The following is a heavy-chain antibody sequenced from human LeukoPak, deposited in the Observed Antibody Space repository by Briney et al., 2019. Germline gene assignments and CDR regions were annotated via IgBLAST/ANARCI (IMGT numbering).Heavy chain of an antibody. J-gene: IGHJ4*02. CDR3: ARALYYGSGSYYFDY. CDR2: ISAYNGNT. CDR1: GYTFTSYG. V-gene: IGHV1-18*01. Sequence: ASVKVSCKASGYTFTSYGISWVRQAPRQGLEWMGWISAYNGNTNYAQKLQGRVTMTTDISTSTAHMELRSLRSDDTAVYYCARALYYGSGSYYFDYWGQGTLVTVSS. D-gene: IGHD3-10*01.